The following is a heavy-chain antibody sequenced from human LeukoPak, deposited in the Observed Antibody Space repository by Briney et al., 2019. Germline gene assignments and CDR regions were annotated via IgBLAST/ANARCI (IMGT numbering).Heavy chain of an antibody. CDR1: GFTFDDYA. CDR3: AKDTGYDISPPDAFDI. V-gene: IGHV3-9*01. CDR2: ISWNSGRV. Sequence: PGRSLRLSCAASGFTFDDYAMHWVRQAPGKGLEWVSGISWNSGRVGYADSVEGRSTISRDNAKNSLYLQMNSLRAEDTALYYCAKDTGYDISPPDAFDIWGQGTMVTVSS. D-gene: IGHD3-9*01. J-gene: IGHJ3*02.